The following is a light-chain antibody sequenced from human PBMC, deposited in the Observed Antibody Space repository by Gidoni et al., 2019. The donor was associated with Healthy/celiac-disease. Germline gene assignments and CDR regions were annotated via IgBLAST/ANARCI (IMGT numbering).Light chain of an antibody. J-gene: IGKJ2*03. CDR1: QSISSW. CDR2: KAS. CDR3: QQYNSYSPTS. V-gene: IGKV1-5*03. Sequence: DIQMTQSTSALSASVGDRVTITCRASQSISSWLAWYQQKPGKAPKLLIYKASSLESGVPSRFSGSGSGTEFTLTISSLQPDDFATYSCQQYNSYSPTSFGQXTKLEIK.